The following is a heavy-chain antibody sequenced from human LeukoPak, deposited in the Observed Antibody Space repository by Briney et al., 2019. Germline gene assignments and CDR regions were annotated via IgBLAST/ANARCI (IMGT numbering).Heavy chain of an antibody. Sequence: GGSLRLSCTASGFAFSNYGMHWVRQAPGKGLEWVAFIRNDGSIKYYADSVKGRFTISRDNSRNTLYLQMNSLGAEDTAVYYCAKDLPDAFFDYWGQGTLVTVSS. CDR1: GFAFSNYG. CDR3: AKDLPDAFFDY. J-gene: IGHJ4*02. CDR2: IRNDGSIK. V-gene: IGHV3-30*02. D-gene: IGHD2-2*01.